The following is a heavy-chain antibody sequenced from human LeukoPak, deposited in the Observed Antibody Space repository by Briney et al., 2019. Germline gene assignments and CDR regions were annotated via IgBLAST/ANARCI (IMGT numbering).Heavy chain of an antibody. D-gene: IGHD6-13*01. V-gene: IGHV3-30*04. CDR3: ARGGSSWYGRGYYFDY. Sequence: GGSLRLSCAASGFTFSSYAMHWVRQAPGKGLEWVAVISYDGSNKYYADSVKGRFTISRDNSKNTLYLQMNSLRAEDTAVYYCARGGSSWYGRGYYFDYWGQGTLVTVSS. J-gene: IGHJ4*02. CDR2: ISYDGSNK. CDR1: GFTFSSYA.